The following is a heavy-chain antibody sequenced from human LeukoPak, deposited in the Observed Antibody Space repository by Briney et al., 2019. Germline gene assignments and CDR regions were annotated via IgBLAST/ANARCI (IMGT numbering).Heavy chain of an antibody. J-gene: IGHJ4*02. CDR1: GFTFSSYA. CDR2: ISYDGSNK. CDR3: ARESIGSSYSGSYGYFDY. Sequence: PGRSLRLSCAASGFTFSSYAMHWVRQAPGKGLEWVAVISYDGSNKYYADSVKGRFTISRDNSKNTLYLQMNSLRAEDTAVYYCARESIGSSYSGSYGYFDYWGQGTLVTVSS. D-gene: IGHD1-26*01. V-gene: IGHV3-30-3*01.